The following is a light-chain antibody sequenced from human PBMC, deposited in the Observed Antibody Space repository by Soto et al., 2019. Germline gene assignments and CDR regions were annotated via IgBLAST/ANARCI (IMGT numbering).Light chain of an antibody. CDR3: SSYTRSSTLV. Sequence: QSVLTQPASVSGSPEQSVTISCTGTSSDVGGYNYVSWYQQHPGKAPKLMIYDVSNRPSGVSNLFSGSKSGNTASLTISGLQAEDEADYYCSSYTRSSTLVFGGGTKLTVL. CDR1: SSDVGGYNY. V-gene: IGLV2-14*01. CDR2: DVS. J-gene: IGLJ3*02.